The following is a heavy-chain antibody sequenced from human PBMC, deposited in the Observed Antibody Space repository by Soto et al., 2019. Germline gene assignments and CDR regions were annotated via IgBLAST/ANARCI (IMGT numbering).Heavy chain of an antibody. Sequence: GSLRLSCAASGLTFSSYEMNWVRQAPGKGLEWVSYISSSGSTIYYADSVKGRFTISRDNAKNSLYLQMNSLRAEDTAVYYCARGLRIAVAGTRPYYYSGMDVWGQGTTVTVS. CDR2: ISSSGSTI. CDR1: GLTFSSYE. CDR3: ARGLRIAVAGTRPYYYSGMDV. V-gene: IGHV3-48*03. D-gene: IGHD6-19*01. J-gene: IGHJ6*02.